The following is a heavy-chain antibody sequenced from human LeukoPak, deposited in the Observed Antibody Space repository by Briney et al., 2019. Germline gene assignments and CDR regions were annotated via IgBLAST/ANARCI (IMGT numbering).Heavy chain of an antibody. CDR1: GGSISSGSYY. CDR3: ARGHIMDWFDP. V-gene: IGHV4-61*02. J-gene: IGHJ5*02. Sequence: SQTLSLTCTVTGGSISSGSYYWSWVRQPAGKGLEWIGRIHTSGSTNYNPSLKSRVTISIDTSKNQFSLKLSSVTAADTAVYYCARGHIMDWFDPWGQGTLVTVSS. CDR2: IHTSGST.